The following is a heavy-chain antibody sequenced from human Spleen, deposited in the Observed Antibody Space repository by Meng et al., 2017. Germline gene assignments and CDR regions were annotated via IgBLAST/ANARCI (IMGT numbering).Heavy chain of an antibody. J-gene: IGHJ3*02. CDR1: GYTFTNCG. D-gene: IGHD3-16*01. Sequence: ASVKASCKASGYTFTNCGVNWVRQAPGQGLEWMGWINTDTGSPTYAQGFTGRFVFSLDTSVTTAYLQISNLKTEDTAVYYCARDGTSWGAAFDIWGQGTMVTVSS. CDR2: INTDTGSP. V-gene: IGHV7-4-1*02. CDR3: ARDGTSWGAAFDI.